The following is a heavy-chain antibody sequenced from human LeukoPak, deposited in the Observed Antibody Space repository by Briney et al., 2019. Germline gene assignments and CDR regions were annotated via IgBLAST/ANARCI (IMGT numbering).Heavy chain of an antibody. V-gene: IGHV1-18*01. CDR3: ARDHFNGYDAFDI. J-gene: IGHJ3*02. D-gene: IGHD1-1*01. CDR1: GYTFTSYG. Sequence: ASVKDSCVHSGYTFTSYGISWVRPAPGQRLEWMGWISAYNGNTNYAQKLQGRVTMTTDTSTSTAYMELRSLRSDDTAVYYCARDHFNGYDAFDIWGQGTMVTVSS. CDR2: ISAYNGNT.